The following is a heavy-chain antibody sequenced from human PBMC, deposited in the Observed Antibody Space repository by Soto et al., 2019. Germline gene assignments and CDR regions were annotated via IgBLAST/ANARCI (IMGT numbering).Heavy chain of an antibody. CDR1: GFTVSSNY. CDR2: IYSGGST. J-gene: IGHJ4*02. CDR3: ARGSYDYIPSWFDY. D-gene: IGHD3-16*01. V-gene: IGHV3-66*01. Sequence: PGGSLRLSCAASGFTVSSNYMSWVRQAPGKGLEWVSVIYSGGSTYYADSVKGRFTISRDNSKNTLYLQMNSLRAEDTAVYYCARGSYDYIPSWFDYWGQGTLVTVSS.